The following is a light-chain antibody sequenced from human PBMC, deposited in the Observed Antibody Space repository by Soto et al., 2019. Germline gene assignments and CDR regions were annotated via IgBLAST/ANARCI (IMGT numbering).Light chain of an antibody. Sequence: ALTQPPSASGSPGQSVTISCTGTKNDIGVYDFVSWYQHHPGKAPRLIIYEVVQRPSGVPDRFSGSKSGNTASLTVSGLQAADEADYFCKSYAGSNTYVFGGGTKV. CDR3: KSYAGSNTYV. J-gene: IGLJ1*01. CDR2: EVV. CDR1: KNDIGVYDF. V-gene: IGLV2-8*01.